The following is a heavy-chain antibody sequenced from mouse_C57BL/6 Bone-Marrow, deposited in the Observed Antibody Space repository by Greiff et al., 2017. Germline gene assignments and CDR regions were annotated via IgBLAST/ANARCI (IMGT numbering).Heavy chain of an antibody. V-gene: IGHV3-6*01. D-gene: IGHD1-1*01. CDR1: GYSITSGYY. CDR3: ARDQDYYGSSPWFAY. CDR2: ISYDGSN. Sequence: EVQRVESGPGLVKPSQSLSLTCSVTGYSITSGYYWNWIRQFPGNKLEWMGYISYDGSNNYNPSLKNRISITRDTSKNQFFLKLNSVTTEDTATYYCARDQDYYGSSPWFAYWGQGTLVTVSA. J-gene: IGHJ3*01.